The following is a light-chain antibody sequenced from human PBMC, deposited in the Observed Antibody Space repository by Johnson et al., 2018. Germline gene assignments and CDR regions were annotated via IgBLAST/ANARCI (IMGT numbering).Light chain of an antibody. V-gene: IGLV1-51*02. J-gene: IGLJ1*01. CDR3: GTWDSSLSAGNV. CDR1: SSNIGNNY. CDR2: ENN. Sequence: QSVLTQPPSVSAAPGQKVTISCSGSSSNIGNNYVSWYQQLPGTAPKLLIYENNKRPSGIPDRFSGSNSATSATLGITGLPTGDEADYYCGTWDSSLSAGNVFGTGTNVTVL.